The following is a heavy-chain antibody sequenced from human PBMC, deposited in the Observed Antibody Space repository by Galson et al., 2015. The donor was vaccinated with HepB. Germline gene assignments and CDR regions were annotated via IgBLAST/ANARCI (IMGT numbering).Heavy chain of an antibody. J-gene: IGHJ6*02. D-gene: IGHD6-13*01. CDR2: ISTSSIYT. CDR3: ARVSSSIWYGVYGMDV. V-gene: IGHV3-11*03. CDR1: GFSFSDYY. Sequence: SLRLSCAASGFSFSDYYMTWIRQAPGKGLEWVSSISTSSIYTDYADSVKGRFTISRDNAKNSLDLQMNSLRADDTAIYYCARVSSSIWYGVYGMDVWGQGTTVTVSS.